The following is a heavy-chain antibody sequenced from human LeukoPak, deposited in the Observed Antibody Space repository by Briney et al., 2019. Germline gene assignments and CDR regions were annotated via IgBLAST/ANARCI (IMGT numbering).Heavy chain of an antibody. CDR2: ISTYNGKT. CDR3: ARDRWRDGSSSFDN. CDR1: GYTFTGYY. J-gene: IGHJ4*02. V-gene: IGHV1-18*04. D-gene: IGHD6-6*01. Sequence: GASVKVSCMASGYTFTGYYMHWVRQAPGQGLEWMGWISTYNGKTGYAQKVQGRVTMTTDASTSTAYMELRSLRSDDTAVYYCARDRWRDGSSSFDNWGQGTLVTVSS.